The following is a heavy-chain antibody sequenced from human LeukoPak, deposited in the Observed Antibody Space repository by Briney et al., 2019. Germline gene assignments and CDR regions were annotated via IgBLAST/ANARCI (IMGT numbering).Heavy chain of an antibody. V-gene: IGHV3-33*01. Sequence: GGSLRLSCAASGFTFSSYGMHWVRQAPGKGLEWVAVIWYDGSNKYYADSVKGRFTISRDNPKNTLYLQMNSLRVEDTAVYYCARDPTMIVVEYYFDYWGQGTLVTVSS. D-gene: IGHD3-22*01. CDR2: IWYDGSNK. CDR1: GFTFSSYG. CDR3: ARDPTMIVVEYYFDY. J-gene: IGHJ4*02.